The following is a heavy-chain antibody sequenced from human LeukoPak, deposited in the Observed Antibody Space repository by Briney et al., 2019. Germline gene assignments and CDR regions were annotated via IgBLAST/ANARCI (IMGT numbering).Heavy chain of an antibody. CDR2: INPNSGGT. V-gene: IGHV1-2*02. D-gene: IGHD2-15*01. Sequence: GASVKVSCKASGYTFTGYYMHWVRQAPGQGLEWMGWINPNSGGTNYAQKFQGRVTMTRDTSISTAYMELSRLRSDDTAVYYCARDHDYCSGGSCYKELDYWGQGTLVTVSS. CDR1: GYTFTGYY. J-gene: IGHJ4*02. CDR3: ARDHDYCSGGSCYKELDY.